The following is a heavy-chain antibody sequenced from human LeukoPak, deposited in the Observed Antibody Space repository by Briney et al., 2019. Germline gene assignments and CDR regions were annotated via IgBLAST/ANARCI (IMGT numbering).Heavy chain of an antibody. V-gene: IGHV1-2*02. Sequence: ASVKVSCKTSEYIFTGYYIHWVRQAPGQGLEWMGWINPNSGGTNYAQKFQGRVTMTRDTSISTAYMELSSLRSDDTAVYYCARSGSSGHGDFWGQGTLVTVSS. D-gene: IGHD3-22*01. CDR1: EYIFTGYY. CDR2: INPNSGGT. CDR3: ARSGSSGHGDF. J-gene: IGHJ4*02.